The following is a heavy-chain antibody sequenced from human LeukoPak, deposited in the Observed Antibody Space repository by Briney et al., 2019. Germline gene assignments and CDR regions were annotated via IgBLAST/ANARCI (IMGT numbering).Heavy chain of an antibody. CDR2: MFDTVST. CDR3: ATIKRGSTSGYFDF. Sequence: SETLSLTCTVSGASTANRYWTWLRQPPGKELEWIAYMFDTVSTKSNPSLKSRLTLSVDTSKKQLSLRLSSVTAADTAVYYCATIKRGSTSGYFDFWGQGIKVTVSS. D-gene: IGHD5-18*01. V-gene: IGHV4-59*11. CDR1: GASTANRY. J-gene: IGHJ4*02.